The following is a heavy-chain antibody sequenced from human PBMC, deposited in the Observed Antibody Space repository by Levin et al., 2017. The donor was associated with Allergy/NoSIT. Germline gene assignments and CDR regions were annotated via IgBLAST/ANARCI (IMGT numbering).Heavy chain of an antibody. J-gene: IGHJ2*01. V-gene: IGHV3-13*01. CDR2: TVPAGGT. Sequence: GGSLRLSCAASGFTFSRYDIHWVRQVPGKRLEWVSGTVPAGGTSYADSVKGRFTISRENAQNSLSLQMNSLRAGDTAVYYCAREYVDPGHWYFDLWGRGTLVTVSS. CDR1: GFTFSRYD. D-gene: IGHD3-9*01. CDR3: AREYVDPGHWYFDL.